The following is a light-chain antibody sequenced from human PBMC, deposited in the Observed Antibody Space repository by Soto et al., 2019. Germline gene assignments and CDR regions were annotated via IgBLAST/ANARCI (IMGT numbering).Light chain of an antibody. CDR2: GAS. CDR1: QSVSSN. Sequence: EIVMTQSPATLSVSPGERATLSCRASQSVSSNLAWYQQKPGQAPRLLIYGASTRATGIPARCSGSGSGTEFTLTISRLQSEDFAVYYCKQYNNWPPWTFGQGTKVEIK. J-gene: IGKJ1*01. CDR3: KQYNNWPPWT. V-gene: IGKV3-15*01.